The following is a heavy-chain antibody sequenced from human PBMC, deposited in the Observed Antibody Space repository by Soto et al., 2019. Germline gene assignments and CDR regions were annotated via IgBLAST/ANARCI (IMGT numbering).Heavy chain of an antibody. D-gene: IGHD3-10*01. J-gene: IGHJ2*01. Sequence: QVQLQQWGAGLLKPSETLSLTCAVYGGSFSGYYWSWIRQTPGKGLEWIGEINHSGSTNCDPSLKSLVTISIDTSKNLFSRKSSSVTGADTAVYYCAMITVVRGGKYFDLCGRGTLVTVSS. CDR3: AMITVVRGGKYFDL. CDR2: INHSGST. CDR1: GGSFSGYY. V-gene: IGHV4-34*01.